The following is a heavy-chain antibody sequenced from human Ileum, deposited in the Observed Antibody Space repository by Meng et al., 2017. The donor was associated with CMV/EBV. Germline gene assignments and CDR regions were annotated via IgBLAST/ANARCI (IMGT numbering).Heavy chain of an antibody. Sequence: QVDLGQSGTEVKKPGASVKASCKTSGYTCTNHNIAWVRQAPGQGVEWMGWISVHHGNTDYAQKYGDIVTMTRDTSTNTAYMELRSLTSDDTAMYYCARDNWGYDYWGQGTLVTVSS. V-gene: IGHV1-18*01. CDR2: ISVHHGNT. J-gene: IGHJ4*02. CDR3: ARDNWGYDY. CDR1: GYTCTNHN. D-gene: IGHD7-27*01.